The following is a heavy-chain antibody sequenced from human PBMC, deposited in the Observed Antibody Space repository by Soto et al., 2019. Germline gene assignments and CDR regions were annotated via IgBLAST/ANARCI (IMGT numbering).Heavy chain of an antibody. CDR2: ISASGGDT. D-gene: IGHD1-1*01. V-gene: IGHV3-23*01. Sequence: EAQMLESGGGSVQPGGSLRLSCAASGFTFSTYAVAWVRQSPGKGLEWVSSISASGGDTWYADSVKGRFTISRDNSKNTLYLQMNSLRAEDTAVYYCARRPTARASRGQGTLVTVSS. J-gene: IGHJ4*02. CDR3: ARRPTARAS. CDR1: GFTFSTYA.